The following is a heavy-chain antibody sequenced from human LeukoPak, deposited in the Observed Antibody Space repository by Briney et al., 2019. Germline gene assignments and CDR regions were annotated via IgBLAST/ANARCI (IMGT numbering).Heavy chain of an antibody. J-gene: IGHJ4*02. Sequence: ASVTVSCTASGFTFTRYAMHWVRQAPGQRLEWMGWTNAGNGNTKYSQKFQGRVTITRDTSASTAYMELSSLRSEDTAVYYCAYSIAAAGTCDYWGQGTLVTVSS. CDR3: AYSIAAAGTCDY. CDR2: TNAGNGNT. CDR1: GFTFTRYA. D-gene: IGHD6-13*01. V-gene: IGHV1-3*01.